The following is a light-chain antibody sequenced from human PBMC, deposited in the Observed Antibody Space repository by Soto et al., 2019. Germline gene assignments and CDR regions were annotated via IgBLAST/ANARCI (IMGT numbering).Light chain of an antibody. CDR2: DGS. CDR3: SSFTTSSTYV. CDR1: SSDVGSYNR. Sequence: QSALTQPPSVSGSPGQSVAISCTGTSSDVGSYNRVSWYQQPPGTAPKLMIYDGSNRPSGVPDRFSGSKSGNTASLTISGLQAEDEADYYCSSFTTSSTYVFGTGTKLTVL. V-gene: IGLV2-18*02. J-gene: IGLJ1*01.